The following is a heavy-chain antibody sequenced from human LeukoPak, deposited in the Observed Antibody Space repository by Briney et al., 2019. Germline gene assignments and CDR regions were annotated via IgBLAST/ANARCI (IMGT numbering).Heavy chain of an antibody. CDR2: IYPNGNT. Sequence: SETLSLTCTVSGDSISSGGYYWSWIRRPAGKGLEWIGRIYPNGNTNYNPSLKSRVTISVDTSKNQFSLKLSSVTAADTAVYYCARLITIFGVATHFDYWGQGTLVTVSS. CDR3: ARLITIFGVATHFDY. V-gene: IGHV4-61*02. J-gene: IGHJ4*02. CDR1: GDSISSGGYY. D-gene: IGHD3-3*01.